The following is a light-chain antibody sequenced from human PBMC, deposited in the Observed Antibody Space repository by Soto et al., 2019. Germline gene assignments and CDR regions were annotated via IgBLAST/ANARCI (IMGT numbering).Light chain of an antibody. CDR2: DAS. CDR3: QQYGWSPVT. V-gene: IGKV3-20*01. Sequence: EIVLTQSPGTLSLSPGERATLSCRASQRVSGRKLAWYQQKPGQAPRLLIYDASSRATGIPDRISGSESGTDFTLTISRLETEDFAVYYCQQYGWSPVTFGRGTKLEIK. CDR1: QRVSGRK. J-gene: IGKJ2*01.